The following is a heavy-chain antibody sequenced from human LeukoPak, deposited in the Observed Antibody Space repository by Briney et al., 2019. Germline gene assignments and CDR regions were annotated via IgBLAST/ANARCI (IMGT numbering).Heavy chain of an antibody. J-gene: IGHJ6*02. Sequence: ASVKVSCKASGYTFTSYHMHWVRQAPGQGLEWMGKINLSGGSTTYAQKFQGRVTMTRDTSTSTVYMELSSLRSEDTAVYYCARDLLIVVVMDLDYYYGMDVWGQGTTVTVSS. V-gene: IGHV1-46*01. CDR1: GYTFTSYH. CDR3: ARDLLIVVVMDLDYYYGMDV. D-gene: IGHD3-22*01. CDR2: INLSGGST.